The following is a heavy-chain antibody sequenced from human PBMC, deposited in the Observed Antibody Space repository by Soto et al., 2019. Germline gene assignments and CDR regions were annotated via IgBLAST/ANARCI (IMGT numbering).Heavy chain of an antibody. Sequence: ASVKVSCKASGYTFTSYDINWVRQATGQGLEGMGWMNPNSGNTGYAQKFQGRVTMTRNTSISTAYMELSSLRSEDTAVYYCARGGYCSSTSCYSHDFDYWGEGTLVTVSS. J-gene: IGHJ4*02. CDR1: GYTFTSYD. CDR2: MNPNSGNT. V-gene: IGHV1-8*01. D-gene: IGHD2-2*02. CDR3: ARGGYCSSTSCYSHDFDY.